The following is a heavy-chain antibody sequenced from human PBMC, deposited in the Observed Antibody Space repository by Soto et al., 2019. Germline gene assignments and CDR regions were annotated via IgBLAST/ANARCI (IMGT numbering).Heavy chain of an antibody. CDR2: IYYSGST. D-gene: IGHD3-3*01. J-gene: IGHJ4*02. V-gene: IGHV4-31*03. CDR1: GGSISSGGYY. CDR3: ARELRSSVYDFWSGYSEGIFDY. Sequence: PSETLSLTCTVSGGSISSGGYYWSWIRQHPGKGLEWIGYIYYSGSTYYNPSLKSRVTISVDTSKNQFSLKLSSVTAADTAVYYCARELRSSVYDFWSGYSEGIFDYWGQGTRVTVSS.